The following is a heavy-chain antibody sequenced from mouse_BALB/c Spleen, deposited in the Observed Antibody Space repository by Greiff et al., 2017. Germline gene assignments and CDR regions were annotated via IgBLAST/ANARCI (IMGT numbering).Heavy chain of an antibody. D-gene: IGHD2-1*01. Sequence: QVQLQQPGAELVKPGASVKLSCKASGYTFTSYWMHWVKQRPGQGLEWIGEIDPSDSYTNYNQKFKGKATLTVDKSSSTAYMQLSSLTSEDSAVYYCAREDGNYRYYAMDYWGQGTSVTVSS. CDR2: IDPSDSYT. V-gene: IGHV1-69*02. CDR3: AREDGNYRYYAMDY. CDR1: GYTFTSYW. J-gene: IGHJ4*01.